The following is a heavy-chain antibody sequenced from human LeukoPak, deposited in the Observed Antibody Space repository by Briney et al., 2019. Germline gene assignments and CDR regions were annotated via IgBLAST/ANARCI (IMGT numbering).Heavy chain of an antibody. D-gene: IGHD2-15*01. CDR1: GFTFSSYS. Sequence: GGSLRLSCAASGFTFSSYSMNWVRQAPGKGLEWVSSISSSSSYIYYADSVKGRFTISRDNAKNSLYLQMNSLRAEDTAVYYCASRSGGSCYSGRIDYWGQGTLVTVSS. CDR2: ISSSSSYI. CDR3: ASRSGGSCYSGRIDY. J-gene: IGHJ4*02. V-gene: IGHV3-21*01.